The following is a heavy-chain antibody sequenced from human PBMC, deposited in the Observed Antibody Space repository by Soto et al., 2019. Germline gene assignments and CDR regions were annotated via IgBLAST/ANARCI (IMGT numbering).Heavy chain of an antibody. CDR2: IRSKAYGGTT. D-gene: IGHD1-1*01. CDR3: TRDRNWNDAYYYYGMDV. J-gene: IGHJ6*02. CDR1: GFTFGDYA. V-gene: IGHV3-49*03. Sequence: GGSLRLSCTASGFTFGDYAMSWFRQAPGKGLEWVGFIRSKAYGGTTEYAASVKGRFTISRDDSKSIAYLQMNSLKTEDTAVYYCTRDRNWNDAYYYYGMDVSGQGTTVTVSS.